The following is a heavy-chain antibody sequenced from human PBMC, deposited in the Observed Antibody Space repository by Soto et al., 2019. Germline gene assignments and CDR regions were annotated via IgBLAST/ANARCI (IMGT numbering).Heavy chain of an antibody. V-gene: IGHV3-30*01. CDR1: GFSLYSYV. CDR3: VRDLGRSDLDP. D-gene: IGHD2-21*02. CDR2: ISIDGTRT. Sequence: QAQLVESGGGVVQPGGSLRLSCVASGFSLYSYVIHWVRQTPGKGLQWVAVISIDGTRTYYADSVKGRFTVSRDNSKNTQYLRMYGLTIEDTAIYSCVRDLGRSDLDPWGQGTLVTVSS. J-gene: IGHJ5*02.